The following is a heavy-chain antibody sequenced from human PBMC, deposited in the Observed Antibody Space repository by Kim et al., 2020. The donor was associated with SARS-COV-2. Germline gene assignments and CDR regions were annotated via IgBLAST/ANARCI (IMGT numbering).Heavy chain of an antibody. CDR3: ARGDFWSGPFEN. CDR1: GDFSNSYY. V-gene: IGHV4-59*08. J-gene: IGHJ4*02. Sequence: SETLSLTCAASGDFSNSYYWTWFRQPPGKGLEWIGYIFYDDRTNYNPSLKSRVNISVDRSKKQFSLRLSSVTAADTAVYYCARGDFWSGPFENWSQGTLVIVSS. D-gene: IGHD3-3*01. CDR2: IFYDDRT.